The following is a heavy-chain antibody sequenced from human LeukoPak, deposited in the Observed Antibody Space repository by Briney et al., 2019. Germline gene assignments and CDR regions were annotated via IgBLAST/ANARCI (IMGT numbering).Heavy chain of an antibody. D-gene: IGHD1-26*01. Sequence: ASVTVSFKASGYTFTSYGISWVRQAPGQGLEWMGWISAYNGNTNYAQKLQGRVTMTTDTSTSTAYMELRSLRSDDTAVYYCARGSRGSSRGAHYYYYMDVWGKGTTVTVSS. CDR2: ISAYNGNT. V-gene: IGHV1-18*01. CDR3: ARGSRGSSRGAHYYYYMDV. CDR1: GYTFTSYG. J-gene: IGHJ6*03.